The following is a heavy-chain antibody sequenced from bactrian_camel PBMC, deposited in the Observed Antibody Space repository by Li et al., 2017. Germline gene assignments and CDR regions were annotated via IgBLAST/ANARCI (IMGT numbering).Heavy chain of an antibody. D-gene: IGHD5*01. CDR1: GETFSSYC. CDR2: IGSDGNT. Sequence: HVQLVESGGGSVQAGGSLTLSCAASGETFSSYCMGWFRQAPEKEREFVSSIGSDGNTKYSSSVEGRFTISRDNAKNTLYHHMNNLKPEDTAMYFCAARWDGGHSASWCNWGKIPASMYAGQGTQVTVS. J-gene: IGHJ4*01. V-gene: IGHV3S55*01.